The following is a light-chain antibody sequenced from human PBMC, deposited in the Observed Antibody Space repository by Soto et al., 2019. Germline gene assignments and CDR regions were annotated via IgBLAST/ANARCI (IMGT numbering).Light chain of an antibody. CDR1: QSVSNNY. Sequence: EIVLTQSPGTLSLSPGERATLSCRASQSVSNNYLAWYQQKPGQAPRLLIYGASNRATGIPDRFSGSGSGTDFTLTISRLEPEDFATYYCLCYITYPWTFGQGTKVEIK. CDR2: GAS. V-gene: IGKV3-20*01. J-gene: IGKJ1*01. CDR3: LCYITYPWT.